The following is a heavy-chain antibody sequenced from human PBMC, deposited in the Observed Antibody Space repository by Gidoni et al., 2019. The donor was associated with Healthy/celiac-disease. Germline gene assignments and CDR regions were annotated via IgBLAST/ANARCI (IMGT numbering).Heavy chain of an antibody. CDR3: ARAYRPADMDV. D-gene: IGHD3-16*02. V-gene: IGHV4-61*02. CDR1: GGSISSGCYY. CDR2: IYTSGST. J-gene: IGHJ6*02. Sequence: QVQLQESGPGLVKPSQTLSLTCTVSGGSISSGCYYWSWIRQPAGKGLEWIGRIYTSGSTNYNPSLKSRVTISVDTSKNQFSLKLSSVTAADTAVYYCARAYRPADMDVWGQGTTVTVSS.